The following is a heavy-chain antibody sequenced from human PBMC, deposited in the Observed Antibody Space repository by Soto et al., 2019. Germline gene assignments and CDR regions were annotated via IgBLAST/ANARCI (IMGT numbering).Heavy chain of an antibody. V-gene: IGHV4-34*01. CDR3: ARESHDILTGPPWVWYFDI. Sequence: QVQLQQWGAGPLRPLETLALTCGVSGGSFSGYYWAWIRQSPGKGLEWLGEINDRGSINYNPYLKSRVSISVDTSKNHYSLNLRAVTAADTAVYDCARESHDILTGPPWVWYFDIWGRGTLVTVSS. J-gene: IGHJ2*01. D-gene: IGHD3-9*01. CDR2: INDRGSI. CDR1: GGSFSGYY.